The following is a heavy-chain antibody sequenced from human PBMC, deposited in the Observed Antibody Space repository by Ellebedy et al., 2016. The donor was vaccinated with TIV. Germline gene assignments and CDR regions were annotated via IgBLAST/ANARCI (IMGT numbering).Heavy chain of an antibody. CDR1: GGSISSYY. J-gene: IGHJ6*02. Sequence: MPSETLSLTCTVSGGSISSYYWSWIRQPPGKGLEWIGYIYYSGSTNYNPSLKSRVTISVDTSKNQFSLKLSSVTAADTAVYYCVRLQEGAGTTNANYYGMDVWGLGTTVTVSS. CDR3: VRLQEGAGTTNANYYGMDV. V-gene: IGHV4-59*01. CDR2: IYYSGST. D-gene: IGHD1-1*01.